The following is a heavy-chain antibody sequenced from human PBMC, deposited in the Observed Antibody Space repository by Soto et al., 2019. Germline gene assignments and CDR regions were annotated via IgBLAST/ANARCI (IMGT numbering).Heavy chain of an antibody. J-gene: IGHJ4*02. Sequence: PSETLSLTCTVSGGSVSSGSYYWSWLRQPPGKGLEWIGYIYYSGSTNYNPSLKSRVTISIDTSKNQFSLKLSSVTAADTAVYYCAITRGGARVEYWGQGTLVTVSS. CDR3: AITRGGARVEY. V-gene: IGHV4-61*01. CDR1: GGSVSSGSYY. CDR2: IYYSGST. D-gene: IGHD3-10*01.